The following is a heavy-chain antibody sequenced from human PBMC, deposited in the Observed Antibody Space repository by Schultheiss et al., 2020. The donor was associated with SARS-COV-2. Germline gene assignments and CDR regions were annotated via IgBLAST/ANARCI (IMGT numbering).Heavy chain of an antibody. D-gene: IGHD3-22*01. CDR1: GGSISSYY. Sequence: SETLSLTCTVSGGSISSYYWSWIRQPPGKGLEWIGSIYHSGSTYYNPSLKSRVTISADTSKNQLSLKLSSVTAADTAVWYCARLGYYDLSANYWGQGTLVTVSS. CDR3: ARLGYYDLSANY. J-gene: IGHJ4*02. V-gene: IGHV4-59*05. CDR2: IYHSGST.